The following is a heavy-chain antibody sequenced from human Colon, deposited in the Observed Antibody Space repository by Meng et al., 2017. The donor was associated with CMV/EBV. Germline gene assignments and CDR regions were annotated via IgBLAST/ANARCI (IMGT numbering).Heavy chain of an antibody. Sequence: ASVKVSCKASGYTFTGYYIHWVRQAPGQGLEWMGWINPNSGVTNYAQKFQGRVTLTRDTSISTAYMELSSLRSDDTAVYYCARGHDYGANSFGFDTWGQGTMVTVSS. CDR1: GYTFTGYY. CDR2: INPNSGVT. CDR3: ARGHDYGANSFGFDT. V-gene: IGHV1-2*02. J-gene: IGHJ3*02. D-gene: IGHD4-23*01.